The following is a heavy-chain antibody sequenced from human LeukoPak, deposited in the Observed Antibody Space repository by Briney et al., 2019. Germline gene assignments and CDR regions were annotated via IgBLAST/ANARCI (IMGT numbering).Heavy chain of an antibody. D-gene: IGHD6-13*01. V-gene: IGHV1-2*02. CDR2: VNPSSGVT. Sequence: ASVQVSCKASAYTSTDYYIHWVRQAPGQGLDWMGWVNPSSGVTNYAQKFQGRVTMTWDTSINTAHMELDRLRSDDTAVYFCARRGHSSWSVRGFDVWGQGSLVIV. CDR1: AYTSTDYY. CDR3: ARRGHSSWSVRGFDV. J-gene: IGHJ3*01.